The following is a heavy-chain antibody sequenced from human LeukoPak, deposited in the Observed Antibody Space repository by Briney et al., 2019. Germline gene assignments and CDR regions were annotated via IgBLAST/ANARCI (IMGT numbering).Heavy chain of an antibody. D-gene: IGHD3-22*01. CDR2: INTSGST. V-gene: IGHV4-4*07. CDR1: GDSFSSNY. CDR3: SRIHRRADSSGYYYEDWYFDL. J-gene: IGHJ2*01. Sequence: PSETLSLTCTVSGDSFSSNYWSWIRQPAGKTLEWIGRINTSGSTNYNPSLKSRITMSVDTSNNQLSLKLRSVTAADTAVYYCSRIHRRADSSGYYYEDWYFDLWGRGTLVTVSS.